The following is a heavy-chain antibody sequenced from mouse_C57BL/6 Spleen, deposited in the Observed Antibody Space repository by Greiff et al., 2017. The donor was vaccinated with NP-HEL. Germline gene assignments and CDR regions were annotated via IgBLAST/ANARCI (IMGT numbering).Heavy chain of an antibody. CDR3: ARVYYGNYAMDY. CDR1: GFTFSDYG. CDR2: ISSGSSTI. Sequence: EVMLVESGGGLVKPGGSLKLSCAASGFTFSDYGMHWVRQAPEKGLEWVAYISSGSSTIYYAVTVKGRFTISRDKAKNTLFLQMTSLRSEDTAMYYCARVYYGNYAMDYWGQGTSVTVSS. J-gene: IGHJ4*01. V-gene: IGHV5-17*01. D-gene: IGHD2-1*01.